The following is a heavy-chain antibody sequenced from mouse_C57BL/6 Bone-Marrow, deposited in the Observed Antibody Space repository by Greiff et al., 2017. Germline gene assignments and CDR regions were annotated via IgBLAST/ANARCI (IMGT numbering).Heavy chain of an antibody. CDR1: GYTFTNYW. V-gene: IGHV1-64*01. CDR3: ARSYDYDDYTMDY. J-gene: IGHJ4*01. D-gene: IGHD2-4*01. CDR2: MHPNGGSP. Sequence: QVQLQQPGAELVKPGASVKLSCKASGYTFTNYWMHWVKQRPGQGLEWIGMMHPNGGSPDSNEKFKSEATLSVDKSSWPAYLELSSLTSEDSAGYYWARSYDYDDYTMDYWGQGTSVTVSS.